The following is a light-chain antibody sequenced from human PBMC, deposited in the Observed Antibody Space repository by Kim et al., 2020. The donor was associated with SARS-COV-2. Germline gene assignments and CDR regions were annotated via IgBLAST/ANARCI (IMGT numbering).Light chain of an antibody. CDR1: QGISNF. CDR3: QKCNSAPFT. V-gene: IGKV1-27*01. CDR2: DAS. Sequence: DIQMTQSPSSLSASVGDRVTITCRASQGISNFLAWYQHKPGKIPKLLIYDASTLRSGVPSRFSGRGSGTDFTITISSLQPEDVATYYCQKCNSAPFTFGPGTKVDIK. J-gene: IGKJ3*01.